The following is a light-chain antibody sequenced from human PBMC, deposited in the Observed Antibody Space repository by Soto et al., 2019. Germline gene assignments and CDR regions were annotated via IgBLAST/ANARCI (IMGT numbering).Light chain of an antibody. CDR3: SSYAGSNNLWV. CDR1: SSDVGGYNY. J-gene: IGLJ2*01. Sequence: QSALTQPPSASGSPGQSVTISCTGTSSDVGGYNYVSWYQQHPGKAPKLMIYEVSKRPSGVPDRFSGSKSGNTASLTVSGRQDEDEADYYCSSYAGSNNLWVFGGGTKLTVL. CDR2: EVS. V-gene: IGLV2-8*01.